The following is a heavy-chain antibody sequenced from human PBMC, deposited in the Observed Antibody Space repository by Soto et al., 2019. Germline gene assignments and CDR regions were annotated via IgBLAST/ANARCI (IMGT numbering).Heavy chain of an antibody. V-gene: IGHV4-30-4*01. Sequence: QVQLQESGPGLVKPSQTLSLTCTVSGGPISTDDHYWSWIRQPPGKGLEWIGYIYYTGSTHYNPSLKSRLFTSLDTSKNQFSLQLTSVTAADTAVYYCASLRSRWNIDYWGQGTLVTVSS. CDR2: IYYTGST. D-gene: IGHD6-13*01. CDR3: ASLRSRWNIDY. CDR1: GGPISTDDHY. J-gene: IGHJ4*02.